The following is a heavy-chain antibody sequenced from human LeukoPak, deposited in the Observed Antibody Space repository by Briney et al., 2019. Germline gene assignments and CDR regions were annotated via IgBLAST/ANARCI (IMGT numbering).Heavy chain of an antibody. CDR3: ARGRRARYCSSTSCYALYYYYGMDV. CDR1: GGSFRGYY. D-gene: IGHD2-2*01. J-gene: IGHJ6*02. CDR2: INHSGST. V-gene: IGHV4-34*01. Sequence: SETLSLTCAVYGGSFRGYYWSWIRQPPGKGLDWIGEINHSGSTNYNPSLKSRVTISVDTSKNQFSLKLSSVTAADTAVYYCARGRRARYCSSTSCYALYYYYGMDVWGQGTTVTVSS.